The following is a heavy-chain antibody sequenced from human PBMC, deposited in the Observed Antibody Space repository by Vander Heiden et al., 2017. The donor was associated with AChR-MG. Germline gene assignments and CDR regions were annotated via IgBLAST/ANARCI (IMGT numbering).Heavy chain of an antibody. V-gene: IGHV4-39*01. J-gene: IGHJ4*02. CDR2: IYYSGST. CDR3: ARHSGIVAGAVFRYYPFDY. Sequence: QLQLQESGPGLVKPSETLSLTCTVSGGSISSSSYYWGWIRQPPGKGLEWIGSIYYSGSTYYNPSLKRRVTISVDTSKNQFSLKLSSVTAAETAVYYCARHSGIVAGAVFRYYPFDYWCQGTLVTLSS. D-gene: IGHD6-19*01. CDR1: GGSISSSSYY.